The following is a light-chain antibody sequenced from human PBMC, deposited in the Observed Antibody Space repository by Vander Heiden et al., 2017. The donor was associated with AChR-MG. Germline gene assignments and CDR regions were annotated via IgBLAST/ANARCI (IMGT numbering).Light chain of an antibody. Sequence: DVQMTQSPSSLSASVGDRVTITCRASQSMSSSLNWYQHKPGTAPKLLIFAASSLQSGVPSRFSGGRSGTDFTLTISSLQPEDFATYYCQQSYTLPWTFGQGTKVEIK. CDR2: AAS. V-gene: IGKV1-39*01. CDR1: QSMSSS. CDR3: QQSYTLPWT. J-gene: IGKJ1*01.